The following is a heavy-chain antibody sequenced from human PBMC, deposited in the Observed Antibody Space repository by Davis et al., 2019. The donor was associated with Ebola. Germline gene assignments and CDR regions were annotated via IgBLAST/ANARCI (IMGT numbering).Heavy chain of an antibody. J-gene: IGHJ4*02. D-gene: IGHD1-1*01. CDR3: AKDVGQDGKSVRGFEY. V-gene: IGHV3-74*01. CDR2: INSDGSST. CDR1: GFTFSSYW. Sequence: PGGSLRLSCAASGFTFSSYWMHWVRQAPGKGLVWVSRINSDGSSTSYADSVKGRFTISRDNAKNTLYLQMNSLRAEDTAVYYCAKDVGQDGKSVRGFEYWGQGTLVTVSS.